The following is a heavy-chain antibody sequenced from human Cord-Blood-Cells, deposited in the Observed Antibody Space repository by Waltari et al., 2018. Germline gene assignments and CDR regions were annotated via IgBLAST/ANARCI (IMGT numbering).Heavy chain of an antibody. CDR1: GFSLSTSGMC. CDR3: ARIMLTGGAGGGLDY. CDR2: IDWADDK. Sequence: QVTLRESGPALVKPTQTLTLTCTFSGFSLSTSGMCVSWIRQPPGKALEWLALIDWADDKEYSTTLKTRLTISKDTSKNQVVLTMTNMDPVDTATYYCARIMLTGGAGGGLDYWGQGTLVTVSS. D-gene: IGHD1-20*01. V-gene: IGHV2-70*01. J-gene: IGHJ4*02.